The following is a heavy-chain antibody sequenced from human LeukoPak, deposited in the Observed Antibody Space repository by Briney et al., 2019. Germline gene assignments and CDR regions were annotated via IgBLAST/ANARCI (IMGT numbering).Heavy chain of an antibody. CDR3: AKDVSYSSGWYYFDY. CDR1: GFTFSSHA. V-gene: IGHV3-23*01. CDR2: ISGSGGST. Sequence: GGSLRLSCAASGFTFSSHAMSWVRQAPGKGLEWVSAISGSGGSTYYADSVKGRFTISRDNSKNTLYLQMNSLRAEDTAVYYCAKDVSYSSGWYYFDYWGQGTLVTVSS. D-gene: IGHD6-19*01. J-gene: IGHJ4*02.